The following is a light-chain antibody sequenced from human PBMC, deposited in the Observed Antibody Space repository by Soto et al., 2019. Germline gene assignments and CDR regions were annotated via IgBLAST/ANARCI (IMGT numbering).Light chain of an antibody. J-gene: IGKJ5*01. CDR2: FGS. CDR1: QSLLYNNTYNY. CDR3: MQDEKDR. Sequence: EIVMTQSPLTLPATPGGPSSISCRCRQSLLYNNTYNYLDWYVKKTGQSPQLLIYFGSNRAPGVPERFSGSGSGTDLTLKISRVEAEDFGVYYCMQDEKDRVGQGTRLEI. V-gene: IGKV2-28*01.